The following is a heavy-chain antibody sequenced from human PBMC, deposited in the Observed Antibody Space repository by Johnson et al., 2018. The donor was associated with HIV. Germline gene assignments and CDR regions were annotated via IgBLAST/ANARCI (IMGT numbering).Heavy chain of an antibody. CDR1: GFTFSNAW. Sequence: QVQLVESGGGLVKPRGSLRLSCAASGFTFSNAWMTWVRQAPGKGLEWVSFISSSGSTIQYADSVKGRFTISRDNAKNSLYLQMNSLRDEDTAVYYCARDLRPPTRTFDLWGQGTMVTVSS. V-gene: IGHV3-11*04. CDR2: ISSSGSTI. D-gene: IGHD5/OR15-5a*01. CDR3: ARDLRPPTRTFDL. J-gene: IGHJ3*01.